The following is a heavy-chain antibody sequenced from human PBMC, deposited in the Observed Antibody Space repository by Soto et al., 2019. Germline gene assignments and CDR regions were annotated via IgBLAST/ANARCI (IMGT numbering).Heavy chain of an antibody. D-gene: IGHD2-2*01. CDR2: IYPGDSDT. Sequence: RGESLKISCKGSGYSFTSYWIGWVRQMPGKGLEWMGIIYPGDSDTRYSPSFQGQVTISADKSISTAYLQWSSLKASDTAMYYCATIWKYQLIDYDYYYMDVWGKGTTVNVSS. V-gene: IGHV5-51*01. J-gene: IGHJ6*03. CDR3: ATIWKYQLIDYDYYYMDV. CDR1: GYSFTSYW.